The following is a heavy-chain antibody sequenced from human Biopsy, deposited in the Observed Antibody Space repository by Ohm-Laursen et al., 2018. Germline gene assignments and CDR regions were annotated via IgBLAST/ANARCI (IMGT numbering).Heavy chain of an antibody. CDR1: GGSITSRTHY. D-gene: IGHD3-3*01. J-gene: IGHJ5*02. V-gene: IGHV4-39*01. CDR2: VYYSGTT. CDR3: ARHDLSDFWSGYPNFLDR. Sequence: GTLSLTCTLSGGSITSRTHYWGWIRQTLGKGLEWIGTVYYSGTTYDNPSLKNRVIISVDTSKNQFSLSLKTVTAADTAVYYCARHDLSDFWSGYPNFLDRWGQGTLVTVSS.